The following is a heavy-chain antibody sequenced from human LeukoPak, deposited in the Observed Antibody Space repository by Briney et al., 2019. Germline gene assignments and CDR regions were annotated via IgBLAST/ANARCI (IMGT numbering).Heavy chain of an antibody. CDR3: ARVSGYDWESFYDY. Sequence: SETLSLTCTVSGGSISSYYWSWIRQPPGKGLEWLGYIYYSGSTNYNPSLKSRVTISVDTSKNQFSLKLSSVTAADTAVYYCARVSGYDWESFYDYWGQGTLVTVSS. CDR2: IYYSGST. CDR1: GGSISSYY. V-gene: IGHV4-59*01. D-gene: IGHD5-12*01. J-gene: IGHJ4*02.